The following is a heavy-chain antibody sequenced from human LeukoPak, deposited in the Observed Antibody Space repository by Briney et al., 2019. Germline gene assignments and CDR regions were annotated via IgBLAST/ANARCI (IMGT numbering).Heavy chain of an antibody. J-gene: IGHJ4*02. CDR3: ARRGIAAAGTRAEENFDY. V-gene: IGHV1-18*01. Sequence: ASVKVSCKASGYTFTSYGISWVRQAPGQGLEWMGWISAYNGNTNYAQKLQGRVTMTTDTSTSTAYMELRSLGSDDTAVYYCARRGIAAAGTRAEENFDYWGQGTLVTVSS. D-gene: IGHD6-13*01. CDR2: ISAYNGNT. CDR1: GYTFTSYG.